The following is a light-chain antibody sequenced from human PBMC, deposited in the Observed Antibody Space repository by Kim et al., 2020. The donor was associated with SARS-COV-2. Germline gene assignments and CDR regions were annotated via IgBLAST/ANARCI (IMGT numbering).Light chain of an antibody. J-gene: IGKJ1*01. CDR2: KAS. CDR3: RKNNSYPRT. V-gene: IGKV1-5*03. CDR1: QRIRGW. Sequence: ASVGDGFTSTGRRSQRIRGWLVWYQQNPGKPLKFLFNKASSLESGVPSRFGGSGSGIDFTLTVSGLQPDEFEPYYCRKNNSYPRTFGQGTTVDIK.